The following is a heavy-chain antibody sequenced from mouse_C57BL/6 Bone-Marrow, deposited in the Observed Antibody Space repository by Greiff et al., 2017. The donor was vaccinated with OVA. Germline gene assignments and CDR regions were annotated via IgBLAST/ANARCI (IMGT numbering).Heavy chain of an antibody. CDR2: INYDGSST. CDR3: ARPGYSPFDY. J-gene: IGHJ2*01. V-gene: IGHV5-16*01. Sequence: EVQLVESEGGLVQPGSSMKLSCTASGFTFSDYYMAWVRQVPATGLEWVANINYDGSSTYYLDSLQSRFIISRDNAKNILYLQMSSLKSEDTATYYCARPGYSPFDYWGPGTTLTVSS. D-gene: IGHD2-3*01. CDR1: GFTFSDYY.